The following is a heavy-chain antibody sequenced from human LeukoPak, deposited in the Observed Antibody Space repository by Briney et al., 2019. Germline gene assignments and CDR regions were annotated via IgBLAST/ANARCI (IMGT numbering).Heavy chain of an antibody. Sequence: SVKVSCEASGGTFSSYAISWVRQAPGQGLEWMGGIIPIFGTANYAQKFQGRVTITADESTSTAYIELSSLRSEDTAVYYCARSEVAPFDIWGQGTMVTVSS. V-gene: IGHV1-69*13. CDR3: ARSEVAPFDI. D-gene: IGHD2-15*01. CDR1: GGTFSSYA. J-gene: IGHJ3*02. CDR2: IIPIFGTA.